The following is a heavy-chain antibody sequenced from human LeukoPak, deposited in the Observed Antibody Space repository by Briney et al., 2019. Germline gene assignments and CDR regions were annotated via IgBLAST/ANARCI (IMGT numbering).Heavy chain of an antibody. J-gene: IGHJ4*02. CDR1: GFTFSSYW. V-gene: IGHV3-7*01. D-gene: IGHD2-2*01. CDR3: ARAILEPSARFFDY. Sequence: GGSLRLSCAASGFTFSSYWMSWVRQAPGKGLEWVANIKQDGSEKYYVDSVKGRFTIPRDNAKNSLYLQMNSLRAEDTAVYYCARAILEPSARFFDYWGQGTLVTVSS. CDR2: IKQDGSEK.